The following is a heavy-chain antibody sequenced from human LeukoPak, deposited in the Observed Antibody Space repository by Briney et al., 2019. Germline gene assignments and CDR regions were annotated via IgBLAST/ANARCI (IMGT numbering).Heavy chain of an antibody. CDR2: ISAYNGNT. CDR1: GYTFTSYG. J-gene: IGHJ4*02. D-gene: IGHD1-14*01. Sequence: ASVEVSCKASGYTFTSYGISRGGQAPGQGLEWMGWISAYNGNTNYAQKLQGRVTITTDTSTSTAYMELRSLRSDDAAVYYCARDTNRGYFDYWGQGTLVTVSS. CDR3: ARDTNRGYFDY. V-gene: IGHV1-18*01.